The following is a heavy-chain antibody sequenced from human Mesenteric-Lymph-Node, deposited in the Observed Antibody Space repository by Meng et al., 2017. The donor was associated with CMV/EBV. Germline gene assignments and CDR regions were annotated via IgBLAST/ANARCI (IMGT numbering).Heavy chain of an antibody. CDR1: GGSISSYY. CDR2: IHYSEST. CDR3: VRGGSPTEWPLEK. J-gene: IGHJ4*02. Sequence: GSLRLSCTVSGGSISSYYWSWVRQSPGKGLEWLGYIHYSESTKYNPSLESRVTMSLDRSRNQFSLRLSSVTAADTAVYFCVRGGSPTEWPLEKWGQGSLVTVSS. D-gene: IGHD3-3*01. V-gene: IGHV4-59*01.